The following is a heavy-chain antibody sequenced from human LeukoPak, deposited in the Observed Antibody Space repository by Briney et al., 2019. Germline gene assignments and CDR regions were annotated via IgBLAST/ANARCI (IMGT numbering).Heavy chain of an antibody. CDR3: ATLEYSSSSLQPEYYYYYMDV. J-gene: IGHJ6*03. D-gene: IGHD6-6*01. Sequence: ASVKVSCKVSGYNLTELSMHWVRQAPGKGLEWMGGFDPEDGETIYAQKFQGRVTMTEDTSTDTAYMELSSLRSEDTAVYYCATLEYSSSSLQPEYYYYYMDVWGKGTTVTVSS. V-gene: IGHV1-24*01. CDR2: FDPEDGET. CDR1: GYNLTELS.